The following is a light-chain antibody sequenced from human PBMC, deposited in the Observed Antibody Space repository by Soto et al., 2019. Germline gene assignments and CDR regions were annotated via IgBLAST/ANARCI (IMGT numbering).Light chain of an antibody. CDR1: QSISSW. CDR3: QQYKSYSWT. CDR2: KAS. J-gene: IGKJ1*01. Sequence: DIQMTQSPSTLPASVVDRVTITCRASQSISSWLAWYQKKPGKAPKLLIYKASGLESGVPSRFSGSGSGTEFTLTISSLQPDDFATYYCQQYKSYSWTFGQGTKVE. V-gene: IGKV1-5*03.